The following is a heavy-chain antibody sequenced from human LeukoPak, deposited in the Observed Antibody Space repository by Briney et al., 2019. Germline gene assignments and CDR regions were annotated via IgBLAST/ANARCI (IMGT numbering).Heavy chain of an antibody. CDR2: IYTSGST. V-gene: IGHV4-61*02. Sequence: SETLSLTCTVSGDSISTSNSYWSWIRQPAGKGLEWIGRIYTSGSTNYNPSLKSRVTISVDTSKNQFSLKLSSVTAADTAVYYCARGGGRSSGSYYNYFDYWGQGTLVTVSS. D-gene: IGHD3-10*01. CDR3: ARGGGRSSGSYYNYFDY. CDR1: GDSISTSNSY. J-gene: IGHJ4*02.